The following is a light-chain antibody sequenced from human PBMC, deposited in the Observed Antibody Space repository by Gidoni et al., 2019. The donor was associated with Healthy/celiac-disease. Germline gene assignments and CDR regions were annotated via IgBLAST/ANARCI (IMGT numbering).Light chain of an antibody. CDR3: QQYNSYSYT. CDR2: KAS. J-gene: IGKJ2*01. CDR1: QSISSW. Sequence: DIQMTQSPSTLSASVGDRVTITCRASQSISSWLAWYQQKPGKAPKLLIYKASSLESGVPSRFSSSGSGTEFTLTISSLQPDDFANYYCQQYNSYSYTFGQGTKLEIK. V-gene: IGKV1-5*03.